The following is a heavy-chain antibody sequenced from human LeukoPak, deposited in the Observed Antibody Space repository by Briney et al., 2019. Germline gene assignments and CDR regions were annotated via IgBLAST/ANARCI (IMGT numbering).Heavy chain of an antibody. CDR1: GFTFTTYD. CDR3: AKPSGSGFDY. D-gene: IGHD1-26*01. V-gene: IGHV3-30*02. J-gene: IGHJ4*02. Sequence: GGSLRLSCAASGFTFTTYDMHWVRQAPGKGLEWVSFIRYDGSNKYYVDSVKGRFTISRDNSKNTLFLQMNSLRPEDTAVYYCAKPSGSGFDYWGQGTLVTVSS. CDR2: IRYDGSNK.